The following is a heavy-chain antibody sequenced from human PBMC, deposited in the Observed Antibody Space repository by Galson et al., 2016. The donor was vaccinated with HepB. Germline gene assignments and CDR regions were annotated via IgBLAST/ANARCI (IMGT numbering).Heavy chain of an antibody. CDR1: GGSVSSAGFY. CDR2: ISHSGSA. CDR3: ARERLGGVQATMDV. V-gene: IGHV4-31*03. J-gene: IGHJ6*02. Sequence: TLSLTCTVSGGSVSSAGFYWSWIRQHPGKGLEWIGYISHSGSAYYNPSLKSRVTISVDTSKNQFSLRLSSVTDADTAVYYCARERLGGVQATMDVWGRGTAVTVSS. D-gene: IGHD3-16*01.